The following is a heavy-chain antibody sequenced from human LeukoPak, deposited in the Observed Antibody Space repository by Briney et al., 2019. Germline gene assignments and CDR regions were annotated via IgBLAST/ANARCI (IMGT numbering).Heavy chain of an antibody. CDR2: IYYSGST. CDR1: GGSISSSSYY. V-gene: IGHV4-39*01. J-gene: IGHJ4*02. CDR3: ARPRYSSGRVDY. Sequence: SETLSLTCTVSGGSISSSSYYWGWIRQPPGKGLEWIGSIYYSGSTYYNPSLKSRVTISVDTSKNQFSLKLNSATAADTAVYYCARPRYSSGRVDYWGQGTLVTVSS. D-gene: IGHD6-19*01.